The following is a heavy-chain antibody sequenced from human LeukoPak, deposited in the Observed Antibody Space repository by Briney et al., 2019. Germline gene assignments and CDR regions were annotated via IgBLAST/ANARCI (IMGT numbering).Heavy chain of an antibody. CDR1: GYTFTGYY. Sequence: ASVKVSCKASGYTFTGYYMHWVRQAPGQRLEWMGWINPNSGGTNYAQKFQGRVTMTRDTSISTAYMELSRLRSDDTAVYYCARSPIVPAAILSYYMDVWGKGTTVTVCS. D-gene: IGHD2-2*02. J-gene: IGHJ6*03. CDR3: ARSPIVPAAILSYYMDV. CDR2: INPNSGGT. V-gene: IGHV1-2*02.